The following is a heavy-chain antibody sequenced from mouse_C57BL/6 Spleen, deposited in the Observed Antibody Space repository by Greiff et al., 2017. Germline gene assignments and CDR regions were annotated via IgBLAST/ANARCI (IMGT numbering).Heavy chain of an antibody. Sequence: EVKVEESGGGLVKPGGSLKLSCAASGFTFSSYAMSWVRQTPETRLEWVATISDGGSYTYYPDNVKGRFTISRDNAKNNLYLQMSHLKSEDTAMYYCAREALGRVYFDVWGTGTTVTVSS. V-gene: IGHV5-4*01. J-gene: IGHJ1*03. CDR3: AREALGRVYFDV. D-gene: IGHD4-1*01. CDR1: GFTFSSYA. CDR2: ISDGGSYT.